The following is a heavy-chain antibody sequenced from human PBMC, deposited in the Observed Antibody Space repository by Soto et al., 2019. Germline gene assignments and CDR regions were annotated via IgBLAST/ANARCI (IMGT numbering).Heavy chain of an antibody. CDR1: GYTFTGYY. J-gene: IGHJ3*02. D-gene: IGHD1-1*01. V-gene: IGHV1-2*04. CDR2: INPNSGGT. Sequence: QVQLVQSGAEVKKPGASVKVSCKASGYTFTGYYMHWVRQAPGQGLEWMGWINPNSGGTNYAQKFQGWVTMTRDTSISTAYMELSRLRSDDTAGYYCAREPSATGSAFDIWGQGTMVTVSS. CDR3: AREPSATGSAFDI.